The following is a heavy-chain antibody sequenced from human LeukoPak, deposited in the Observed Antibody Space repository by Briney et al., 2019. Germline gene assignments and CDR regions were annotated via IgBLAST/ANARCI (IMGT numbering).Heavy chain of an antibody. Sequence: GGSLRLSCTASGFTFGDYAMSWVCQARGKGLEWVGFIRSKAYGGTTEYAASVKGRFTISRDDSKSIAYLQMNSLKTEDTAVYYCTRAPGYCSSTSCQGDGYYFDYWGQGALITVSS. D-gene: IGHD2-2*01. CDR3: TRAPGYCSSTSCQGDGYYFDY. CDR2: IRSKAYGGTT. V-gene: IGHV3-49*04. CDR1: GFTFGDYA. J-gene: IGHJ4*02.